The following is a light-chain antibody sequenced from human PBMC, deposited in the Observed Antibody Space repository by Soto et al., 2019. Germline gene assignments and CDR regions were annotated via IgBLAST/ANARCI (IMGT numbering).Light chain of an antibody. V-gene: IGKV1-5*03. J-gene: IGKJ1*01. Sequence: DIQMTQSPSTLSGSVGDRVTITCRASQTISSWLAWYKQKPGKAPKLLIYKASTLKSGVPSRFSGSGSGTEVTLTISSLQPDDFATYYCQHYNSYSEACGQGTKVELK. CDR2: KAS. CDR1: QTISSW. CDR3: QHYNSYSEA.